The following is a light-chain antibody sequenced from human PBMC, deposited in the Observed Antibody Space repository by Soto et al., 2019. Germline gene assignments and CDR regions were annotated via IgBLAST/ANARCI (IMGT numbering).Light chain of an antibody. CDR1: QSVSSSY. CDR2: AAS. J-gene: IGKJ2*01. Sequence: EIVLPQPPGTLSLSPGERATLSCRASQSVSSSYLAWYQQKPGQTPRLLIYAASSRATGIADRFSGSGSGTDFTLTISRLEPEDCAVYYCQQYGNSVYTFGQGTKLEIK. V-gene: IGKV3-20*01. CDR3: QQYGNSVYT.